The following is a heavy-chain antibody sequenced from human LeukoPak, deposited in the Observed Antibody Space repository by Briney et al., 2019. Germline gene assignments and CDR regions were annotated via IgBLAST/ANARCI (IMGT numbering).Heavy chain of an antibody. Sequence: PGGSLRLSCAASGFTFSSYAMHRVRQAPGKGLEWVAVISYDGSNKYYADSVKGRFTISRDNSKNTLYLQMNSLRAEDTAVYYCARAYYYDSSGYFRPPWGQGTMVTVSS. CDR1: GFTFSSYA. CDR3: ARAYYYDSSGYFRPP. V-gene: IGHV3-30-3*01. J-gene: IGHJ3*01. CDR2: ISYDGSNK. D-gene: IGHD3-22*01.